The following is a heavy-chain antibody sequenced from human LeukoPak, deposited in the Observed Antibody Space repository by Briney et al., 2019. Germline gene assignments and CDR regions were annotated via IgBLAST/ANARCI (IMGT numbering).Heavy chain of an antibody. Sequence: PSETLSLTCAVSGGSISSGGYSWSWIRQPPGKGLEWIGYIYHTESTYYNPSLKSRVTMSIDRSKNQFSLQLNSMTAADTAVYYCAREYYGAYTYRYFDLWGRGTLVTVSS. CDR2: IYHTEST. CDR1: GGSISSGGYS. J-gene: IGHJ2*01. V-gene: IGHV4-30-2*01. CDR3: AREYYGAYTYRYFDL. D-gene: IGHD4-17*01.